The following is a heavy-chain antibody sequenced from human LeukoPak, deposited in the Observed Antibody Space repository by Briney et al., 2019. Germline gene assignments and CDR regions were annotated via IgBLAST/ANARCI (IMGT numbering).Heavy chain of an antibody. V-gene: IGHV3-21*01. CDR1: GFXFSFYS. CDR2: ISSDSRYI. D-gene: IGHD4-23*01. J-gene: IGHJ6*02. CDR3: ATDYAGNSLWYYYGLGV. Sequence: GGSLRLSCAASGFXFSFYSMNWVRQAPGKGLEWVSSISSDSRYIYYADSVKGRFTISRDNAKNSLYLQMNSLRAEDTAVYYCATDYAGNSLWYYYGLGVWGQGTTVTVSS.